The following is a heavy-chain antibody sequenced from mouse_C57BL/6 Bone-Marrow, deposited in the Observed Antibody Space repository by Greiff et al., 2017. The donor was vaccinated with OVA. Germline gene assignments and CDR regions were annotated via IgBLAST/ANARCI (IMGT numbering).Heavy chain of an antibody. J-gene: IGHJ3*01. V-gene: IGHV5-6*02. D-gene: IGHD2-1*01. CDR3: ARPYGNLAWFAY. CDR2: ISSGGSYT. Sequence: EVMLVESGGDLVKPGGSLKLSCAASGFTFSSYGMSWVRQTPDKRLEWVATISSGGSYTYYPDSVKGRFTISRDNAKNTLYLQMSSLKSEDTAMYYGARPYGNLAWFAYWGQGTLVTVSA. CDR1: GFTFSSYG.